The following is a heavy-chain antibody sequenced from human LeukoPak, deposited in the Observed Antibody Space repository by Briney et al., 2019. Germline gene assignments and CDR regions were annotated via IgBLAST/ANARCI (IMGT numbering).Heavy chain of an antibody. J-gene: IGHJ4*02. V-gene: IGHV4-61*01. CDR2: IYYSGST. CDR1: GGSVSSGSYY. CDR3: ASDTMVRGVIIPANY. Sequence: PSETLSLTCTVSGGSVSSGSYYWSWIRQPPGKGLEWIGYIYYSGSTNYNPSLKSRVTISVDTSKNQFSLKLSSVTAADTAVYYCASDTMVRGVIIPANYWGQGTLVTVSS. D-gene: IGHD3-10*01.